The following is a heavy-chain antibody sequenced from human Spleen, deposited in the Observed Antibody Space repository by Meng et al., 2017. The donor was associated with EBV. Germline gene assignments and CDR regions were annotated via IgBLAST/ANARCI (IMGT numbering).Heavy chain of an antibody. D-gene: IGHD3-22*01. CDR3: VHRLGSYYDGGGYYTYYFDY. J-gene: IGHJ4*02. Sequence: QITLKESGPTLVKPXXTLTLTRSFXGFLATTFGVGVGWVRQPPGKPLEWLALFFLDDDERYSPSLENRLTITKDTSKNLVVLTMTNMDPVDTATYYCVHRLGSYYDGGGYYTYYFDYWGQGPLGTVSS. CDR2: FFLDDDE. V-gene: IGHV2-5*02. CDR1: GFLATTFGVG.